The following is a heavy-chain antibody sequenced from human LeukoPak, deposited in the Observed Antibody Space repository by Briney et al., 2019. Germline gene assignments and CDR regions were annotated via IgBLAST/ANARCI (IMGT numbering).Heavy chain of an antibody. D-gene: IGHD3-10*01. J-gene: IGHJ4*02. CDR1: GYTFTSYG. Sequence: ASVKVSCKASGYTFTSYGISWVRQAPGQGLEWMGWISAYNGNTNYAQKFQGRVTMTRDTSISTAYMELSRLRSDDTAVYYCASFVGQYYYGSGSYYNYWGQGTLVTVSS. CDR3: ASFVGQYYYGSGSYYNY. V-gene: IGHV1-18*01. CDR2: ISAYNGNT.